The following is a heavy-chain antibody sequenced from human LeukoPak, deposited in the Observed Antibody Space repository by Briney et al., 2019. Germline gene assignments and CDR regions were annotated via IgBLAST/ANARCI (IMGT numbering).Heavy chain of an antibody. CDR3: ARVGLDFWSGFDY. CDR1: GGSISSSSYY. V-gene: IGHV4-61*05. Sequence: SETLSLTCTVSGGSISSSSYYWGWIRQPPGKGLEWIGYIYYSGSTTYNPSLKSRVTISVDTSKNQFSLKLSSVTAADTAVYYCARVGLDFWSGFDYWGQGTLVTVSS. D-gene: IGHD3-3*01. CDR2: IYYSGST. J-gene: IGHJ4*02.